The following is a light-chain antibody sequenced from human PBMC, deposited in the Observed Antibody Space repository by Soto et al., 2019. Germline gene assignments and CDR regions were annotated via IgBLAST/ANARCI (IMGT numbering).Light chain of an antibody. CDR1: SGSIASNY. CDR3: QSYDSNNHVI. J-gene: IGLJ2*01. CDR2: EDD. Sequence: NFMLTQPHSVSASPGETVTISCTGISGSIASNYVQWYQQRPGGAPTAVIFEDDLRPSGVPDRFSGSVDSSSNSASLTISVLKTEDEADYYCQSYDSNNHVIFGGGTKLTFL. V-gene: IGLV6-57*02.